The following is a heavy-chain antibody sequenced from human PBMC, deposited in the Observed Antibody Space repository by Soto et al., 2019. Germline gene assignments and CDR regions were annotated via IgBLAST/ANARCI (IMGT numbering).Heavy chain of an antibody. Sequence: QVQLVQSGAEVKKPGSSVKVSCKASGGTFSSYAISWVRQAPGQGLEWMGGIIPIFGTANYAQKFQGRVTITADESTSTAYMELSSLRSEDTAVYYCARSPPYDCSNYGKPDYYYYGMDVWGQGTTVTVSS. CDR3: ARSPPYDCSNYGKPDYYYYGMDV. J-gene: IGHJ6*02. V-gene: IGHV1-69*01. D-gene: IGHD4-4*01. CDR2: IIPIFGTA. CDR1: GGTFSSYA.